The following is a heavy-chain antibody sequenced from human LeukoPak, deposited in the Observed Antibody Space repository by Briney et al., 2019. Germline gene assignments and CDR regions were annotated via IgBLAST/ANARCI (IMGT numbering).Heavy chain of an antibody. J-gene: IGHJ6*03. CDR3: ARGRGYSYGRRGLGGLYYMDV. D-gene: IGHD5-18*01. CDR2: MDPNSGST. CDR1: GYTFTSYD. Sequence: ASVKVSCKASGYTFTSYDINWVRQATGQGLEWMGWMDPNSGSTGYAQKFQGRVTMTRNTSISTAYMELSSLRSEDTAVYYCARGRGYSYGRRGLGGLYYMDVWGKGTTVTVSS. V-gene: IGHV1-8*01.